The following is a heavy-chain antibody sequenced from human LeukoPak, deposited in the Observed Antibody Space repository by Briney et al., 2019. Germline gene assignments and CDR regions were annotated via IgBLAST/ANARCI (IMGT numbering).Heavy chain of an antibody. V-gene: IGHV3-23*01. D-gene: IGHD4-11*01. CDR3: AKANSDYSNYYAFDI. CDR1: GFIFSNYA. CDR2: ISGSGGST. Sequence: GGSLRLSCAASGFIFSNYAMSWVRQAPGKGLEWVSAISGSGGSTYYADSVKGRFTISRDNSKNTLYLQMNSLRAEDTAVYYCAKANSDYSNYYAFDIWGQGTMVTVSS. J-gene: IGHJ3*02.